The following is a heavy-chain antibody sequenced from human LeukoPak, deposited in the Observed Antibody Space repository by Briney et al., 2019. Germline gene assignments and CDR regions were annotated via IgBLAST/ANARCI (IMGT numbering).Heavy chain of an antibody. CDR3: AKEFYVATSPFDY. V-gene: IGHV3-30*18. Sequence: GRSLRLSCAASGFTFSSYGMHWVRQAPGKGLEWVAVISYDGSNKYYADSVKGRFTISRDNSKNTLYLQMNSLRAEDTAVYYCAKEFYVATSPFDYWGQGTLVIVSS. CDR1: GFTFSSYG. D-gene: IGHD5-12*01. CDR2: ISYDGSNK. J-gene: IGHJ4*02.